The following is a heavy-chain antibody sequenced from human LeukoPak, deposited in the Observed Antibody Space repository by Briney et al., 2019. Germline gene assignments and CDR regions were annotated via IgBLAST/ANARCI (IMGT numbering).Heavy chain of an antibody. CDR3: ARERVNLAAAGDFDY. J-gene: IGHJ4*02. D-gene: IGHD6-13*01. CDR1: GGSISSYY. V-gene: IGHV4-4*07. Sequence: SETLSLTCTVSGGSISSYYWSWIRQPAGKGLEWIGRIYTSGSTNYNPSLKSRVTMSVDTSKNQFSLKLSSVTAADTAVYYRARERVNLAAAGDFDYWGQGTLVTVSS. CDR2: IYTSGST.